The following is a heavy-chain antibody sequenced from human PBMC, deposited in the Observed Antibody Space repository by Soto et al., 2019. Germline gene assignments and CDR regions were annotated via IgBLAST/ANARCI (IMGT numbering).Heavy chain of an antibody. V-gene: IGHV3-23*01. Sequence: GGSLRLSCAASGFTFSSYAMSWVRQAPGKGLEWVSAISGSGGSTYYADSVKGRFTISRDNSKNTLYLQMKSLRAEDTAVYYCAGVEVTTGDYYYYMDVWGKGTTVTVSS. D-gene: IGHD4-17*01. CDR3: AGVEVTTGDYYYYMDV. CDR2: ISGSGGST. J-gene: IGHJ6*03. CDR1: GFTFSSYA.